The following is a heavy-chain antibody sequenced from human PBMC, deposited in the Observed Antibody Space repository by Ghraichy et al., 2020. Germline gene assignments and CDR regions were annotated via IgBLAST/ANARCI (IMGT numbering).Heavy chain of an antibody. V-gene: IGHV4-39*02. CDR2: ISYSGNS. CDR1: GGAIISNNYY. Sequence: SETLSLTCTVSGGAIISNNYYWGWIRQPPGEGLDWIGAISYSGNSYYKSSLRSRLTIFIDASKNSFSLKLNSVTAADTAVYYCARLVPRIVGLPTPFNWLDRWGRGTRVTVSS. D-gene: IGHD3-3*02. J-gene: IGHJ5*02. CDR3: ARLVPRIVGLPTPFNWLDR.